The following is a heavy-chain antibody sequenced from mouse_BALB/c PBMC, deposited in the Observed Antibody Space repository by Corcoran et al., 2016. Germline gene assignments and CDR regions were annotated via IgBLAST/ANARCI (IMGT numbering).Heavy chain of an antibody. Sequence: EVQLQQSGAELVKPGASVKLSCTASGFNIKDTYMHWVKQRPEQGLEWIGRIDPANGNTKYDPKFQGKATITADTSSNTAYLQLSSPTSEDTAVYYCARSLRLSYWYFDVWGAGTTVTVSS. CDR2: IDPANGNT. CDR3: ARSLRLSYWYFDV. J-gene: IGHJ1*01. CDR1: GFNIKDTY. D-gene: IGHD1-2*01. V-gene: IGHV14-3*02.